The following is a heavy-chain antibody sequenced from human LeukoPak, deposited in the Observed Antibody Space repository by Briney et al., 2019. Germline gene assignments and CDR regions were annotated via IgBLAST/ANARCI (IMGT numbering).Heavy chain of an antibody. CDR3: ARVKKTAPSHFDY. CDR2: IYSGGST. J-gene: IGHJ4*02. CDR1: GFIVSSNY. Sequence: GGSLRLSCAASGFIVSSNYMNWVRQAPGKGLEWVSVIYSGGSTYYADSVKGRFTISRDNSKNTLYLQMNSLRAEDTAVYYCARVKKTAPSHFDYWGQGTLVTVSS. V-gene: IGHV3-53*05. D-gene: IGHD5-18*01.